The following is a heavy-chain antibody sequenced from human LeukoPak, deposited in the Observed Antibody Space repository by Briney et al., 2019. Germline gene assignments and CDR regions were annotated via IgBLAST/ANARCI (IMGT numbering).Heavy chain of an antibody. CDR2: IKHDGSEK. J-gene: IGHJ4*02. CDR3: TRDSQGSGMYSVVY. Sequence: GGSLRLSCAASGFTFSSYWMSWVRQAPGKGLEWVANIKHDGSEKYYVDSVKGRFTISRDNAKNSLFLQMNSLRAEDTAVYYCTRDSQGSGMYSVVYWGQGTLVTVSS. D-gene: IGHD3-10*01. V-gene: IGHV3-7*05. CDR1: GFTFSSYW.